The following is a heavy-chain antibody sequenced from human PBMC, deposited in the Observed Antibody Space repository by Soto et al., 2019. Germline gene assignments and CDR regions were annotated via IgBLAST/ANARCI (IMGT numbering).Heavy chain of an antibody. V-gene: IGHV3-9*01. D-gene: IGHD3-10*01. CDR1: GFTFDDYA. J-gene: IGHJ3*02. Sequence: GGSLRLSCAASGFTFDDYAMHWVLQAPGKGLEWVSGISWNSGSIGYADSVKGRFTISRDNAKNSLYLQMNSLRAEDTALYYCAKAAMVRGVMNGPNLDAFDIWGQGTMVTVSS. CDR3: AKAAMVRGVMNGPNLDAFDI. CDR2: ISWNSGSI.